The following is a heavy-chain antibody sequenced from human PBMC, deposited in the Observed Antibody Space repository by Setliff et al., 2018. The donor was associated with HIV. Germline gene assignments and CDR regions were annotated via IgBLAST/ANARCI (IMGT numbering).Heavy chain of an antibody. Sequence: PSETLSLTCKVSGASISSYYWSWVRQPPGKGLEWIGYIYNSGYSNSKPSLKSRVTMSLDTFKNQFSLELTSVTAADTAVYFCARGDGYRSNDAYYDTGMDVWGQGITVTVSS. CDR2: IYNSGYS. CDR3: ARGDGYRSNDAYYDTGMDV. CDR1: GASISSYY. D-gene: IGHD5-12*01. V-gene: IGHV4-59*01. J-gene: IGHJ6*02.